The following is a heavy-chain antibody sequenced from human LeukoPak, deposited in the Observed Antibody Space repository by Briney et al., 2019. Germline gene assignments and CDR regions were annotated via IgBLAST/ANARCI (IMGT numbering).Heavy chain of an antibody. CDR2: IYTSGST. J-gene: IGHJ4*02. D-gene: IGHD2-15*01. Sequence: SETLSLTCTVSGGSISSYYWSWIRQPAGKGLGWIGRIYTSGSTNYNPSLKSRVTMSVDTSKNQFSLKLSSVTAADTAVYYCARSGYCSGGSCYSGWGQGTLVTVSS. CDR3: ARSGYCSGGSCYSG. V-gene: IGHV4-4*07. CDR1: GGSISSYY.